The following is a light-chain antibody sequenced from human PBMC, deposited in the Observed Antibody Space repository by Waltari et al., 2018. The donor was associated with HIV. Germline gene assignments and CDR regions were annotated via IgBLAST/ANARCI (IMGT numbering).Light chain of an antibody. CDR2: RNN. Sequence: QSVLTQPPSASGTPGQRVTLSCSGSSSNIGSNYVYWYQQLPGTAPKLLIYRNNQRPSGVPDRFSGSTSGTSASLAISGLRSEDEADYFCAAWDDSLSVYVFGTGTKVTVL. V-gene: IGLV1-47*01. J-gene: IGLJ1*01. CDR3: AAWDDSLSVYV. CDR1: SSNIGSNY.